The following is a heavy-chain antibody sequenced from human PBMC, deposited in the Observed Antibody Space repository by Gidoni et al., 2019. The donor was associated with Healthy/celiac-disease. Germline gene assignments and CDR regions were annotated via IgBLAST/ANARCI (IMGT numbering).Heavy chain of an antibody. CDR1: GFTFSNAW. CDR3: TTEVKDDFWSGYFSTSTYYMDV. D-gene: IGHD3-3*01. CDR2: IKSKTDGGTT. Sequence: EVQLVESGGGLVETGGSLRLSCAASGFTFSNAWMSWVRQAPGKGLEWVGRIKSKTDGGTTDYAAPVKGRFTISRDDSKNTLYLQMNSLKTEDTAVYYCTTEVKDDFWSGYFSTSTYYMDVWGKGTTVTVSS. J-gene: IGHJ6*03. V-gene: IGHV3-15*01.